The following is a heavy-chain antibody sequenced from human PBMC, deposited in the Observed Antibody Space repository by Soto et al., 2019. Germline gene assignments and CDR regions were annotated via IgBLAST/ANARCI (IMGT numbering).Heavy chain of an antibody. CDR3: ARHISVRGVTFAFDI. J-gene: IGHJ3*02. CDR1: GYSFTSYW. Sequence: GESLKISCKGSGYSFTSYWIGCVRQMPGKGLEWMGIIYPGDSDTRYSPSFQGQVTISADKSISTAYLQWSSLKASDTATYYCARHISVRGVTFAFDIWGQGTMVTVSS. D-gene: IGHD3-10*01. V-gene: IGHV5-51*01. CDR2: IYPGDSDT.